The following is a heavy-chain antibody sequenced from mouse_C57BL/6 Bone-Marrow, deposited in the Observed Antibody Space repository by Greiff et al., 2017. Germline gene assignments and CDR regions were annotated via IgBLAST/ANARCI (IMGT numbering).Heavy chain of an antibody. Sequence: QVQLQQSGPELVKPGASVKISCKASGYAFSSSWMNWVKQRPGKGLEWIGRIYPGDGDTNYNGKFKGKATLTADKSSSTAYMQLSSLTSEDSAVYFCARGGYSAMGYWGQGTSVTVSS. V-gene: IGHV1-82*01. CDR3: ARGGYSAMGY. CDR1: GYAFSSSW. CDR2: IYPGDGDT. D-gene: IGHD1-2*01. J-gene: IGHJ4*01.